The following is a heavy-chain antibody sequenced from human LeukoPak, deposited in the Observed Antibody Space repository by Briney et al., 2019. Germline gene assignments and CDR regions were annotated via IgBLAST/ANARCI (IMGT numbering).Heavy chain of an antibody. Sequence: GGSLRPSCAASGFTFSSYSMNWVRQAPGKGLEWVSYISSSSSTIYYADSVKGRFTISRDNAKNSLYLQMNSLRAEDAAVYYCARDETFYCSSTSCEMQAFDIWGQGTMVTVSS. D-gene: IGHD2-2*01. CDR3: ARDETFYCSSTSCEMQAFDI. CDR1: GFTFSSYS. V-gene: IGHV3-48*01. CDR2: ISSSSSTI. J-gene: IGHJ3*02.